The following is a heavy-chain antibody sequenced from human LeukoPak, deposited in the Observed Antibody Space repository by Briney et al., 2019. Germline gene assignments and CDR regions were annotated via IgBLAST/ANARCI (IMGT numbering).Heavy chain of an antibody. D-gene: IGHD3-9*01. CDR2: IKSKTDGGTT. CDR1: GFTFSNAW. Sequence: GGSLRLSCAASGFTFSNAWMSWVRQAPGKGLEWVGRIKSKTDGGTTGYAAPVKGRFTISRDDSKNTLYLQMNSLKTEDTAVYYYTTESIFWYNWFDPWGQGTLVTVSS. V-gene: IGHV3-15*01. CDR3: TTESIFWYNWFDP. J-gene: IGHJ5*02.